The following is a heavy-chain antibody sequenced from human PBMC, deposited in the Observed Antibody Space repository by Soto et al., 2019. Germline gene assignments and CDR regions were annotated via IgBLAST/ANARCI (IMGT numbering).Heavy chain of an antibody. CDR1: GFTFSSYE. CDR2: ISSSGSTI. J-gene: IGHJ4*02. D-gene: IGHD2-2*01. V-gene: IGHV3-48*03. CDR3: ATYCSSTNCRYYFDY. Sequence: GGSLRLSCAASGFTFSSYEMNWVRQAPGKGLEWVSYISSSGSTIYYADSVKGRFTISRDNAKNSLYLQMNSLRAEDTAVYYCATYCSSTNCRYYFDYWGQGTLVTVSS.